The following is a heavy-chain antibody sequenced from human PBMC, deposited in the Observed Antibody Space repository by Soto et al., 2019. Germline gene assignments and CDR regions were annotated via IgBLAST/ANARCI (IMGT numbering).Heavy chain of an antibody. V-gene: IGHV3-23*01. J-gene: IGHJ4*02. D-gene: IGHD3-22*01. Sequence: HPGGSLRLSCAASGFTFSSYAMSWVRQAPGKGLEWVSAISGSGGSTYYADSVKGRFTISRDNSKNTLYLQMNSLRAEDTAVYYCAKDRAGDYYDSSGFDYWGQGTLVAVSS. CDR2: ISGSGGST. CDR1: GFTFSSYA. CDR3: AKDRAGDYYDSSGFDY.